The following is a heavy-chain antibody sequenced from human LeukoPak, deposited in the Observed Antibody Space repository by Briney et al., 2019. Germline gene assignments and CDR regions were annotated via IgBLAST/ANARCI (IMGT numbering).Heavy chain of an antibody. CDR2: IYHSGST. D-gene: IGHD2-2*01. CDR1: GGSISSGGYS. J-gene: IGHJ5*02. CDR3: ASAYCSSTSRSFDP. Sequence: PSETLSLTCAVSGGSISSGGYSWSWVRQPPGKGLEWIGYIYHSGSTYYNPSLKSRVTISVDRSKNQFSLKLSSVTAADTAVYYCASAYCSSTSRSFDPWGQGTLVTVSS. V-gene: IGHV4-30-2*01.